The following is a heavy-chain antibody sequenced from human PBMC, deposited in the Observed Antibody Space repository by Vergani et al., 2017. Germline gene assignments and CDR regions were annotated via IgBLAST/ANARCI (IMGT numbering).Heavy chain of an antibody. CDR3: ASGKYYSDSTSHFRGRYFDV. CDR1: GDSTISRSYY. D-gene: IGHD3-16*01. V-gene: IGHV4-39*01. CDR2: IYNSGNG. Sequence: QMQLQESGPGLLKASETLSLTCTVSGDSTISRSYYWGWIRQPPGKGREWIGSIYNSGNGDSSSSLKSRVTISADTSKNQFSLRLTFVTAADTAVYYCASGKYYSDSTSHFRGRYFDVWGRGTLVTVPS. J-gene: IGHJ2*01.